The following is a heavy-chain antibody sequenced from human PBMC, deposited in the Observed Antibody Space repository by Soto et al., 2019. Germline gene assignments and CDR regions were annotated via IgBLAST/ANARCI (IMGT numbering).Heavy chain of an antibody. CDR1: GFTFSCFG. J-gene: IGHJ4*02. CDR2: IGTAGDT. D-gene: IGHD6-13*01. V-gene: IGHV3-13*01. Sequence: GGSLRLSCEASGFTFSCFGMHWGRQPTGKGLEWVSSIGTAGDTYYAVSVKGRFTIPRDNAKNSLSLQMNSLRAGDMAVYFCAKSQEIGTHFFDSWGQGTQVTVSS. CDR3: AKSQEIGTHFFDS.